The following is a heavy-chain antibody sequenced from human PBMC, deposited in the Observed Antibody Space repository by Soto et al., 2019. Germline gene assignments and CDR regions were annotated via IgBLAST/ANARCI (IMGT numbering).Heavy chain of an antibody. D-gene: IGHD3-3*01. V-gene: IGHV1-69*06. J-gene: IGHJ6*02. CDR1: GGTFSSYT. CDR3: ARDLRFLEGGYYCYGMDV. CDR2: IIPIFGTA. Sequence: QVQLVQSGAEVKKPGSSVKVSCKASGGTFSSYTVNWVRQAPGQGLEWMGGIIPIFGTANYAQKFQGRVTITADKSTSTAYMELSSLRSEDTAVYYWARDLRFLEGGYYCYGMDVWGQGTTVTVSS.